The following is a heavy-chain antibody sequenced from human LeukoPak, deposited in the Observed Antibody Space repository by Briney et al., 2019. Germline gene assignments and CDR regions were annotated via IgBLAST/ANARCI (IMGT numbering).Heavy chain of an antibody. CDR1: GGSISCYY. Sequence: SETLSLTCTVSGGSISCYYWSWIRQPPGKGLEWIGYIYYGGSTNYNPSLKSRVTISVDTSKNQISLKLSSVTAADTAVYYCARVPASGWFFDYWGQGTLVTVSS. D-gene: IGHD6-19*01. V-gene: IGHV4-59*12. J-gene: IGHJ4*02. CDR2: IYYGGST. CDR3: ARVPASGWFFDY.